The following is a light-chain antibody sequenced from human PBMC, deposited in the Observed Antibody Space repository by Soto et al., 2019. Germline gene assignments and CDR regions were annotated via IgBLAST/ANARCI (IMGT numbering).Light chain of an antibody. Sequence: QSALTQPASVSGSPGQSITISCTGTSSDIGYYDYVSWYQHHSGKAPKLIIYEVNNRPSGVSNRFSGSKSGNTASLTVAGLQAEDEGHYYCSSYTSAFTLVFGGGTKLTVL. J-gene: IGLJ2*01. CDR1: SSDIGYYDY. CDR2: EVN. V-gene: IGLV2-14*01. CDR3: SSYTSAFTLV.